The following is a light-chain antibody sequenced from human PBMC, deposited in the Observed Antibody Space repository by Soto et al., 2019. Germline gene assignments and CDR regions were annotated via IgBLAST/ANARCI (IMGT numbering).Light chain of an antibody. CDR1: SSDVGGYNY. J-gene: IGLJ1*01. V-gene: IGLV2-11*01. Sequence: QSALTQPRSVSGSPGQSVTISCTGTSSDVGGYNYVSWYQQHPGKAPKLMIYDVGKRPSGVPDRFSGSRSGNTASLTISGLQAEDDADYYCCSYAGSYTYVFGPGTKVTVL. CDR3: CSYAGSYTYV. CDR2: DVG.